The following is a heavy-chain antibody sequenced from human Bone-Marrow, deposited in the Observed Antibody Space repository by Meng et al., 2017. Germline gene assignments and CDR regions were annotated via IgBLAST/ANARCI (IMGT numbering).Heavy chain of an antibody. D-gene: IGHD2-2*01. J-gene: IGHJ4*02. CDR3: ASRYQLPTHFDY. CDR2: VWHSGAS. V-gene: IGHV4-4*02. Sequence: HVQLREAGPGLVKSAETLSLTCAVSGDSISGANWWSWVRQTPGKGLEWIGEVWHSGASTYNPALQGRVTMSVDKSKNQFSLILTAVPAADTAIYYCASRYQLPTHFDYWGQGALVTVSS. CDR1: GDSISGANW.